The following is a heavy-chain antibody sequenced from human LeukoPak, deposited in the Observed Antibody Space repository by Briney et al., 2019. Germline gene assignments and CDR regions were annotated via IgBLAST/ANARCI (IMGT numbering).Heavy chain of an antibody. J-gene: IGHJ4*02. CDR3: AKSQRGDFGRSIYYYDTSGYFISH. Sequence: GGSLRLSCAASGFTFDDYAMHWVRQAPGKGLEWVSGISWNSGNIAYADSVKGRFTISRDNARDSLYMQMNSLRTEDTALYYCAKSQRGDFGRSIYYYDTSGYFISHWGQGTLVTVSS. CDR1: GFTFDDYA. D-gene: IGHD3-22*01. V-gene: IGHV3-9*01. CDR2: ISWNSGNI.